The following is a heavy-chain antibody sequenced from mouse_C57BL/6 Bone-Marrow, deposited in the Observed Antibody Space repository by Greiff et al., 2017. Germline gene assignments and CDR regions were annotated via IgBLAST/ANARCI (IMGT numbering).Heavy chain of an antibody. V-gene: IGHV1-81*01. Sequence: VQLQQSGAELARPGASVKLSCKASGYTFTSYGISWVKQRTGQGLEWIGEIYPRSGNTYYNEKFKGKATLTADKSSSTAYRELRSLTSEDSAVYFCATLGSTSYAMDYWGQGTSVTVSS. CDR2: IYPRSGNT. CDR1: GYTFTSYG. CDR3: ATLGSTSYAMDY. J-gene: IGHJ4*01. D-gene: IGHD1-1*01.